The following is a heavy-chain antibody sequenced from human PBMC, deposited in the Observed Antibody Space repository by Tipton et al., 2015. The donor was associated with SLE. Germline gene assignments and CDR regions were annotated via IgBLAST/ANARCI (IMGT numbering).Heavy chain of an antibody. CDR1: GGSFSGYY. CDR3: ARGLGGCSSTSCQTYYYYGMDV. CDR2: INHSGST. V-gene: IGHV4-34*01. D-gene: IGHD2-2*01. Sequence: TLSLTCAVYGGSFSGYYWSWIRQPPGKGLEWIGEINHSGSTNYNPSFKSRVTISVDTSKNQFSLKLSSVTAADTAVYYCARGLGGCSSTSCQTYYYYGMDVWGQGTTVTVSS. J-gene: IGHJ6*02.